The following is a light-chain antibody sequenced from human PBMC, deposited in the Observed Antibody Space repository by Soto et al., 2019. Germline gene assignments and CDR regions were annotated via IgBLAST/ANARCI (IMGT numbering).Light chain of an antibody. CDR3: CSYAGSSTFE. J-gene: IGLJ3*02. Sequence: QSALTQPASVSGSPGQSITISCTGTSSDVGSYNLVSWYQQHPGKAPKLMIYEVSKRPSGVSNRFSGSKSGNTASLTISGLQAEDEADYDCCSYAGSSTFEFAGGTKLTVL. CDR1: SSDVGSYNL. V-gene: IGLV2-23*02. CDR2: EVS.